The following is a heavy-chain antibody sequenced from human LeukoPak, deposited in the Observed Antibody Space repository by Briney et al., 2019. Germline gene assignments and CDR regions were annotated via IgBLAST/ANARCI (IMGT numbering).Heavy chain of an antibody. J-gene: IGHJ4*02. CDR1: GFTFSSYG. CDR3: ARDGGALPFDY. D-gene: IGHD1-26*01. V-gene: IGHV3-33*01. Sequence: PGRSLRLSCAASGFTFSSYGMHWVRQAPGKGLEWVAVIWYDGSNKYYADSVKGRFTISRDNSKNTLYLQMNSLRAEDTAVYYCARDGGALPFDYWGQGSLVTVSS. CDR2: IWYDGSNK.